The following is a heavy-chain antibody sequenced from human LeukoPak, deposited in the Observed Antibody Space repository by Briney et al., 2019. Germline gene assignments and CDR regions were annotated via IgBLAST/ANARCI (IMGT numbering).Heavy chain of an antibody. CDR3: ACHSGWSGPSE. D-gene: IGHD6-19*01. J-gene: IGHJ4*02. CDR2: IFHSGST. Sequence: SGTLSLTCAVSGGSISSSWWSWVRQPPGKGLEWIGEIFHSGSTNYNPSLKSRVTISVDKSKNHFSLELTSVTAADTAVYYCACHSGWSGPSEWGQGTLVIVSS. V-gene: IGHV4-4*02. CDR1: GGSISSSW.